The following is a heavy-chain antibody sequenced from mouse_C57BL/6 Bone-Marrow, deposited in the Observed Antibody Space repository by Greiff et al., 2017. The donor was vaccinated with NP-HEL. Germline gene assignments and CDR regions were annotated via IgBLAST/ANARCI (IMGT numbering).Heavy chain of an antibody. D-gene: IGHD2-4*01. CDR3: TRTRLRQFDY. CDR1: GYTFTDYE. CDR2: IDPETGGT. Sequence: QVQLQQSGAELVRPGASVTLSCKASGYTFTDYEMHWVKQTPVHGLEWIGAIDPETGGTAYSQKFKGKAILTADKSSSTAYMELRSLTSEDSAVYYCTRTRLRQFDYWGQGTTLTVSS. J-gene: IGHJ2*01. V-gene: IGHV1-15*01.